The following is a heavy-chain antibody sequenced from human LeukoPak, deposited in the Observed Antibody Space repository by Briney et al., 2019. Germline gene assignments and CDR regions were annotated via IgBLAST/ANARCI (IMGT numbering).Heavy chain of an antibody. Sequence: GGSLRLSCAASGFTFSSYAMHWVRQAPGKGLEWVAVISYDESNKYYADSVKGRFTISRDNSKNTLYLQMNSLRAEDTAVYYCARHDWFDPWGRGTLVTVSS. J-gene: IGHJ5*02. V-gene: IGHV3-30*14. CDR3: ARHDWFDP. CDR2: ISYDESNK. CDR1: GFTFSSYA.